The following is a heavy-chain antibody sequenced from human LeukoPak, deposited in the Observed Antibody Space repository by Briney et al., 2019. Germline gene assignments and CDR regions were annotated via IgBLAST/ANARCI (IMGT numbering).Heavy chain of an antibody. CDR2: IYYSGST. CDR3: ARHKTVAGLSY. V-gene: IGHV4-59*08. Sequence: SETLSLTCTVSGGSISSYYWSWLRQPPGKGLEWIGYIYYSGSTNYNPSLKSRVTISVDTSKNQFSLKLSSVTAADTAVYYCARHKTVAGLSYWGRGTLVAVSS. D-gene: IGHD6-19*01. J-gene: IGHJ4*02. CDR1: GGSISSYY.